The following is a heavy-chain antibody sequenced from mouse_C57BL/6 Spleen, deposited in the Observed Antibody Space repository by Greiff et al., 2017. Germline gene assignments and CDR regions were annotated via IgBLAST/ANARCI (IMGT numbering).Heavy chain of an antibody. D-gene: IGHD4-1*01. V-gene: IGHV1-80*01. CDR3: ARSGELGRFAY. CDR1: GYAFSSYW. J-gene: IGHJ3*01. Sequence: VKLVESGAELVKPGASVKISCKASGYAFSSYWMNWVKQRPGTGLERIGQVYPGDGDTNYNGKFKGKATLTADKSSSTAYMQLSSLTSEDSAVYFCARSGELGRFAYWGQGTLVTVSA. CDR2: VYPGDGDT.